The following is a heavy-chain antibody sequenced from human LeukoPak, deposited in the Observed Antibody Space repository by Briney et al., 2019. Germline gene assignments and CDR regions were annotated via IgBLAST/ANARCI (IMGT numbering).Heavy chain of an antibody. V-gene: IGHV4-59*08. CDR2: IYYSGST. J-gene: IGHJ4*02. CDR3: ARQDYDILTGYKGQIDY. Sequence: PSETLSLTCTVSGGSISSYYWSWIRQPPGKGLEWIGYIYYSGSTNYNPSLKSRVTISVDTSKNQFSLKLSSVTAADAAVYYCARQDYDILTGYKGQIDYWGQGTLVTVSS. CDR1: GGSISSYY. D-gene: IGHD3-9*01.